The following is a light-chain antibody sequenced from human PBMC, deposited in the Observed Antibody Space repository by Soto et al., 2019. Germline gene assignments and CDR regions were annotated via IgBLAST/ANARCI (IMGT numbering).Light chain of an antibody. CDR2: LAS. Sequence: IQITHSPSSLSASVLYRVTSTCRASQSISSFLSWYQQKPGKAPKLLIYLASSLQSGVPSRFSGSGSGTDFTLTISSLQPEDLATYYCLESSSALTFGQGTRLEIK. V-gene: IGKV1-39*01. CDR1: QSISSF. J-gene: IGKJ5*01. CDR3: LESSSALT.